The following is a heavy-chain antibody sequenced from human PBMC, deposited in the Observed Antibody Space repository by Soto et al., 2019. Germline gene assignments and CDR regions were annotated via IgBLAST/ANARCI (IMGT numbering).Heavy chain of an antibody. CDR3: AREGDGGVAGGGLDY. CDR1: GGSFSGYY. V-gene: IGHV4-34*01. Sequence: QVQLQQWGAGLLKPSETLSLTCAVYGGSFSGYYWSWIRQPPGKGLEWIGEINHSGSTNYNPSLKSRVTISVGPTRNQFSRKRSSVTAADRAVCYCAREGDGGVAGGGLDYWGQGTLVTVSS. J-gene: IGHJ4*02. D-gene: IGHD2-15*01. CDR2: INHSGST.